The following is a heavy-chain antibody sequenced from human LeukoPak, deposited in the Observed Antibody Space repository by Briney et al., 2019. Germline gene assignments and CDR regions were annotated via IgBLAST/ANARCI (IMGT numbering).Heavy chain of an antibody. CDR3: ARVRAGLSAGYYYYMDV. CDR1: GFAFNTYS. CDR2: ITSTSSTI. Sequence: GGSLRLSCAASGFAFNTYSMNWVRQAPGKGLEWVSYITSTSSTIHHADSVKGRFTISRDNVKNSLSMQMNSLRAEDTAVYYCARVRAGLSAGYYYYMDVWGKGTTVTVSS. D-gene: IGHD3-10*01. V-gene: IGHV3-48*01. J-gene: IGHJ6*03.